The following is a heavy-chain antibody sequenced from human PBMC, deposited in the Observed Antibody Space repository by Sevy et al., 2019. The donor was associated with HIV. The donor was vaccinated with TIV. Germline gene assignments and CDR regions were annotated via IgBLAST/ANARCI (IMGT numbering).Heavy chain of an antibody. J-gene: IGHJ3*01. CDR3: AAEDMTRTGGQFRVFDF. CDR2: IVVGSGVT. Sequence: ASVKVSCKASGFTFTSSAVQWVRQTRGQRLQWIGWIVVGSGVTNYAQSFQERVSIIGDMSTSTVYMEVTSLTSDDTAVYYCAAEDMTRTGGQFRVFDFWGQGTVVTVSS. V-gene: IGHV1-58*01. D-gene: IGHD2-15*01. CDR1: GFTFTSSA.